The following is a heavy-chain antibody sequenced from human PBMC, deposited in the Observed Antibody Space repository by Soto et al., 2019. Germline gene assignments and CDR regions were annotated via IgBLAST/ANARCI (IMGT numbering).Heavy chain of an antibody. Sequence: PSETLSLTCTVSGGSISSGDYYWSWIRQPPGKGLEWIGYIYYSGSTYYNPSLKSRVTISVDTSKNQFSLKLSSVTAADTAVYYCARLNVDTAMARGRYYYYGMDVWGQGTTVTVSS. J-gene: IGHJ6*02. V-gene: IGHV4-30-4*01. CDR2: IYYSGST. CDR1: GGSISSGDYY. CDR3: ARLNVDTAMARGRYYYYGMDV. D-gene: IGHD5-18*01.